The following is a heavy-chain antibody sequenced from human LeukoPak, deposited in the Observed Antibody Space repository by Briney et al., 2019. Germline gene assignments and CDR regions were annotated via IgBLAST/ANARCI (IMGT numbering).Heavy chain of an antibody. CDR3: AKDLTMVRGVDYFDY. CDR2: ISGSGGST. D-gene: IGHD3-10*01. CDR1: GFTFSIYA. Sequence: GGSLRLSCAASGFTFSIYAMSCVRHAPGKGLEWVSAISGSGGSTYYADSVKGRFTNSRDNSKNPLYLQMNSLRAEDTAVYYCAKDLTMVRGVDYFDYWGQGTLVTVSS. V-gene: IGHV3-23*01. J-gene: IGHJ4*02.